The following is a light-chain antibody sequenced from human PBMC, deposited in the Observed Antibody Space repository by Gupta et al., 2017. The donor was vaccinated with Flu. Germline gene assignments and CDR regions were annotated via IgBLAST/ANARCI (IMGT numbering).Light chain of an antibody. CDR1: QSISNN. Sequence: RATLSCSASQSISNNLAWYQQKPRQAPRLLIYDAYNRASGIPARFSGSGSGRDFTLTISSLEPEDFAVYHCQQRGRWPSLTFGGGTKVEIK. V-gene: IGKV3-11*02. J-gene: IGKJ4*01. CDR3: QQRGRWPSLT. CDR2: DAY.